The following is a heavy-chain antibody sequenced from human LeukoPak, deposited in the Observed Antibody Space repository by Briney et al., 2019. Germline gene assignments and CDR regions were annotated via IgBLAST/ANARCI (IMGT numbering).Heavy chain of an antibody. CDR3: ARSFSEKFYFES. J-gene: IGHJ4*02. Sequence: SETLSLTCTVSGDSISRGRYYWSWVRQPAGKELEWIGRIYASGKTDYNPYTPSLKSRVAMSLDTSKNQVSLYLTSVTAADTAMYFCARSFSEKFYFESWGQGTLVTVSS. CDR1: GDSISRGRYY. D-gene: IGHD1-26*01. CDR2: IYASGKT. V-gene: IGHV4-61*02.